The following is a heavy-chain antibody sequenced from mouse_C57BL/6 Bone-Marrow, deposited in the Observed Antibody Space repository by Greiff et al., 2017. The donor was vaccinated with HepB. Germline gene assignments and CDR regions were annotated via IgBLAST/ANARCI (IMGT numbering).Heavy chain of an antibody. V-gene: IGHV1-61*01. Sequence: QVQLKQPGAELVRPGSSVKLSCKASGYTFTSHWMDWVKQRPGQGLEWIGNIYPSDSETHYNQKFKDKATLTVDKSSSTAYMQLSSLTSEDSAVYYCARSLLGLYGSSGYAMDYWGQGTSVTVSS. CDR3: ARSLLGLYGSSGYAMDY. CDR2: IYPSDSET. D-gene: IGHD1-1*01. J-gene: IGHJ4*01. CDR1: GYTFTSHW.